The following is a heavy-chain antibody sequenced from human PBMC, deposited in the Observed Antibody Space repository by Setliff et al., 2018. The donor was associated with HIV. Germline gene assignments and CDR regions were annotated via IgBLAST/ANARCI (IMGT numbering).Heavy chain of an antibody. Sequence: PSETLSLTCAVSGASISSTTYYWGWVRQPPGKGLEWIGSIYNSGRTYYNPSLKSRVTISLDTSKNQFSLKLRSVTAADTAVYYCVSGPLSGYGYYFDYWGQGALVTVSS. CDR1: GASISSTTYY. D-gene: IGHD3-3*01. J-gene: IGHJ4*02. CDR2: IYNSGRT. V-gene: IGHV4-39*07. CDR3: VSGPLSGYGYYFDY.